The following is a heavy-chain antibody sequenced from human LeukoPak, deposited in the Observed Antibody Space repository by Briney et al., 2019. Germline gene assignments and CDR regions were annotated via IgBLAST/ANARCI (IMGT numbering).Heavy chain of an antibody. V-gene: IGHV4-39*01. CDR3: ARSHIVAVTGFAFDI. CDR2: IYYSGNT. D-gene: IGHD2-21*02. Sequence: ASETLSLTCAVSGGSISSSNWWSWVRQPPGKGLEWIGSIYYSGNTYYNPSLNSRVTVTVDTSKNQFSLQLSSVTAADTTVYYCARSHIVAVTGFAFDIWGQGTLVTVSS. J-gene: IGHJ3*02. CDR1: GGSISSSNW.